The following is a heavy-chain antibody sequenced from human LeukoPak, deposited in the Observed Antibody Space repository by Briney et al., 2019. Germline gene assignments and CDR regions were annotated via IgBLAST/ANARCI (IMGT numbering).Heavy chain of an antibody. CDR3: ARVAQNLERIAVAGTSEWRANWYFDL. V-gene: IGHV4-4*07. CDR1: GYSISSGYY. Sequence: SETLSLTCTVSGYSISSGYYWSRIRQPAGKGLEWIGRIYTSGSTNYNPSLKRRVTMSVDTSKNQFSLKLISVTAADTAVYYCARVAQNLERIAVAGTSEWRANWYFDLWGRGTLVTVSS. D-gene: IGHD6-19*01. J-gene: IGHJ2*01. CDR2: IYTSGST.